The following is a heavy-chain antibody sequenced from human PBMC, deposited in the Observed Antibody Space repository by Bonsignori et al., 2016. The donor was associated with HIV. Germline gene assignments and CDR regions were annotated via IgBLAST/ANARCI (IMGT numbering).Heavy chain of an antibody. CDR3: ARGPQLGTCYFDY. D-gene: IGHD7-27*01. CDR2: IYYSGST. V-gene: IGHV4-39*07. Sequence: WIRQPPGKGLEWIGSIYYSGSTYYNPSLKSRVTISVDTSKNQFSLKLSSVTAADTAVYYCARGPQLGTCYFDYWGQGTLVTVSS. J-gene: IGHJ4*02.